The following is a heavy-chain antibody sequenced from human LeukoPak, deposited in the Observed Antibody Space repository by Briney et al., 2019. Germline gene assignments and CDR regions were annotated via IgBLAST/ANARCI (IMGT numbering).Heavy chain of an antibody. CDR2: ISGSGGST. CDR3: ARSQQPPTYYYDSSGYYPYYYYYMDV. D-gene: IGHD3-22*01. V-gene: IGHV3-23*01. Sequence: GGTLRLSCAASGFTFSSYGMSWVRQAPGKGLEWVSAISGSGGSTYYADSVKGRFTISRDNAKNSLYLQMNSLRAEDTAVYYCARSQQPPTYYYDSSGYYPYYYYYMDVWGKGTTVTVSS. CDR1: GFTFSSYG. J-gene: IGHJ6*03.